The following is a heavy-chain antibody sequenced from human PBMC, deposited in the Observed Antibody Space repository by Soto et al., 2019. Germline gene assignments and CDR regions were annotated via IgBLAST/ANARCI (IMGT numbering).Heavy chain of an antibody. J-gene: IGHJ4*02. V-gene: IGHV3-30*18. D-gene: IGHD4-17*01. CDR2: ISYDGSNK. CDR3: AKDIQKQMTTVMGY. CDR1: GFTFSSYG. Sequence: GGSLRLSCAASGFTFSSYGMHWVRQAPGKGLEWVAVISYDGSNKYYADSVKGRFTISRDNSKNTLYLQMNSLRAEDTAVYYCAKDIQKQMTTVMGYWGQGTLVTVSS.